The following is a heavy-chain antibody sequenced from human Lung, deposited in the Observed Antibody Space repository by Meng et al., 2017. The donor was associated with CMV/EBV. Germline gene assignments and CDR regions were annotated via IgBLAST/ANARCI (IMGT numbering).Heavy chain of an antibody. D-gene: IGHD2-21*02. CDR2: VFHTGDT. Sequence: GSLRLSCNISGDSMANFYWTWIRQPPGKGLEWVGSVFHTGDTKYNSSLKGRLTLSVDTSRKQVSLRLVSLNTADTATYYCARGRSCVDGVCYDDHNYFGPWXQGNXVTVDS. V-gene: IGHV4-59*01. CDR1: GDSMANFY. J-gene: IGHJ5*02. CDR3: ARGRSCVDGVCYDDHNYFGP.